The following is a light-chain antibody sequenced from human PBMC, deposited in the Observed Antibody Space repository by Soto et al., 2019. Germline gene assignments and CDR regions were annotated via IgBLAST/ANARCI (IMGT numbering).Light chain of an antibody. V-gene: IGKV1-5*01. CDR1: QSISSW. CDR3: QKCDRAPFT. J-gene: IGKJ3*01. Sequence: DIQMTQSPSTLSASVGDRVTITCRASQSISSWLAWYQQKPGKAPKLLIYDASSLESGVPSRFSGSGSGTEFTLTISSLQPEDVGVYFCQKCDRAPFTFGPGTTV. CDR2: DAS.